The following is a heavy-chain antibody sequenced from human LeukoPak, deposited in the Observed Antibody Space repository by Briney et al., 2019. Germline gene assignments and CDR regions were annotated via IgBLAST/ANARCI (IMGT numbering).Heavy chain of an antibody. V-gene: IGHV1-8*01. D-gene: IGHD3-9*01. CDR1: GYTFTSYD. J-gene: IGHJ4*02. Sequence: ASVKVSCKASGYTFTSYDFNWVRQATGQRPEWMGWMSPNSGDTGYAQKFQGRVTMTRDTSTSTVYMELSSLRSEDTAVYYCARASSGYDILTDFDYWGQGTLVTVSS. CDR2: MSPNSGDT. CDR3: ARASSGYDILTDFDY.